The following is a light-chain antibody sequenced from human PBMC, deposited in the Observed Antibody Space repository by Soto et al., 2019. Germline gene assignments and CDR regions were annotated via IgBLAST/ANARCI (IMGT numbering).Light chain of an antibody. CDR3: QQYNNWPPLT. CDR1: QSVSSN. Sequence: EIVMTQSPATLSVSPGERATLSCRASQSVSSNLACYQQKPGHAPRLLIYVASTSATGIPARFSGGGSGTEFTLTISSLQSEDFAVYYCQQYNNWPPLTFGGGTKVEIK. CDR2: VAS. J-gene: IGKJ4*01. V-gene: IGKV3-15*01.